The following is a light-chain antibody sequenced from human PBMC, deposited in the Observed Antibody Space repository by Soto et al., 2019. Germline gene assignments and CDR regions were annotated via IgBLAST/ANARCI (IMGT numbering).Light chain of an antibody. V-gene: IGKV3-15*01. CDR2: GAS. Sequence: EIVMTQSPATLSVSPGERATLSCRASQTVNSNLAWYQQKPGQAPRLLIYGASTRATGIPARFSGSGSGTEFTLTISSLQSEDFAVYYCQQCNNWPRTFGQGTKVDIK. CDR3: QQCNNWPRT. CDR1: QTVNSN. J-gene: IGKJ1*01.